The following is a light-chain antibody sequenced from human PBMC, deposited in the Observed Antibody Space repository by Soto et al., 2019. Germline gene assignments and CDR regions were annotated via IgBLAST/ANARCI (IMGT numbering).Light chain of an antibody. CDR3: SSYTTSNTRQIV. J-gene: IGLJ1*01. Sequence: QSALTQPASVSGSPGQSITISCTGTSSDVGGYNYVSWYQHHPGKAPNLMIYDVSNRPSAVSIRFSGSKSDNTASLTISGLPPEDESDYHCSSYTTSNTRQIVFGTGTKLTVL. V-gene: IGLV2-14*03. CDR1: SSDVGGYNY. CDR2: DVS.